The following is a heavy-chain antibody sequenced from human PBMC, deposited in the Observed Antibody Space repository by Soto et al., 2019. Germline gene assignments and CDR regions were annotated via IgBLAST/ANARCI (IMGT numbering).Heavy chain of an antibody. J-gene: IGHJ6*02. Sequence: GASVKVSCKASGYTFTSYAMHWVRQAPGQRLEWMGWINAGNGNTKYSQKVQGRVTITRDTSASTAYLELSSLSSEDTAVYYCASSGSPCSGGSCYQYYYYYYGMDVWGQGTTVTVSS. CDR3: ASSGSPCSGGSCYQYYYYYYGMDV. CDR1: GYTFTSYA. CDR2: INAGNGNT. D-gene: IGHD2-15*01. V-gene: IGHV1-3*01.